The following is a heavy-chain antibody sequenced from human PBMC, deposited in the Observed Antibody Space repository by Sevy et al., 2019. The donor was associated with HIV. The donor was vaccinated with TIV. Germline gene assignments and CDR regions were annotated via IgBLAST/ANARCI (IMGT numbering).Heavy chain of an antibody. Sequence: GGSLRLSCAVSGFSFDSYGMTWVRQAPGKGLEWVSGISGSGTRTYYADSVKCRFSISRDNSKNRLYLQMNSLRSEDTAIYFCGKGGGGHYDPDEIGYYFYYYNMDVWGKGTTVTVSS. V-gene: IGHV3-23*01. CDR2: ISGSGTRT. CDR3: GKGGGGHYDPDEIGYYFYYYNMDV. J-gene: IGHJ6*03. CDR1: GFSFDSYG. D-gene: IGHD3-22*01.